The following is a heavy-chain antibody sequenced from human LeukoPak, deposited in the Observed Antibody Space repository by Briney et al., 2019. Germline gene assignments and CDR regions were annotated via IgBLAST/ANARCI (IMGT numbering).Heavy chain of an antibody. J-gene: IGHJ4*02. V-gene: IGHV3-7*01. CDR2: IKEDGSEK. CDR3: ASLVTGTDRFDY. Sequence: GGSLRLSCAASGFTFSSYWMSWVRQAPGKGLEWVANIKEDGSEKYYVDSVKGRFTISRDNSKNTLYLQMDGLRAEDTAVYYCASLVTGTDRFDYWGQGTLVTVSS. D-gene: IGHD1-7*01. CDR1: GFTFSSYW.